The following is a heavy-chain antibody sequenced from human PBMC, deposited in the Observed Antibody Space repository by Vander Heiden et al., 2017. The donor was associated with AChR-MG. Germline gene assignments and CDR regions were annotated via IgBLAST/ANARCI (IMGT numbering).Heavy chain of an antibody. J-gene: IGHJ6*02. V-gene: IGHV1-18*01. CDR3: ARPRYYGSGSRYYYYYYGMDV. CDR1: GYTFTSSG. Sequence: QVQLVQSGAEVKKPGASVKVSCKASGYTFTSSGISRVRQAPGQGLEWMGWISAYKGNTNYAQKLQGRVTMTTDTSTSTAYMELRSLRSDDTAVYYCARPRYYGSGSRYYYYYYGMDVWGQGTTVTVSS. CDR2: ISAYKGNT. D-gene: IGHD3-10*01.